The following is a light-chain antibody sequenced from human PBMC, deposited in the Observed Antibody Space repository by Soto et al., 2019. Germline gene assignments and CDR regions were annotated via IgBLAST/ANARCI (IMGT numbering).Light chain of an antibody. CDR1: QSVSSNY. Sequence: EIVLTQSPGTLSLSPGERATLSCRASQSVSSNYLAWYQQKPGQAPRLLIYGASSRATGIPDRFSGSGSGTDFTLTTRRLEPEDFAVYYFQQYGSSYPWTFGHGTQVDIK. CDR2: GAS. V-gene: IGKV3-20*01. J-gene: IGKJ1*01. CDR3: QQYGSSYPWT.